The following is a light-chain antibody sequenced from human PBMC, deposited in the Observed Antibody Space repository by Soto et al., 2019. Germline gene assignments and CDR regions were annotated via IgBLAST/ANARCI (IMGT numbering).Light chain of an antibody. CDR3: QQYNDWPPT. V-gene: IGKV3-15*01. CDR1: QSVRSN. J-gene: IGKJ1*01. CDR2: GAS. Sequence: EIVLTQSPGTLSWSRRERPTLSCRASQSVRSNLAWYQQKPGQAPRLLSYGASTRATGIPARVSGSGSGTEFTLSIGSLQSEDFAVYYCQQYNDWPPTFGQGTKVDIK.